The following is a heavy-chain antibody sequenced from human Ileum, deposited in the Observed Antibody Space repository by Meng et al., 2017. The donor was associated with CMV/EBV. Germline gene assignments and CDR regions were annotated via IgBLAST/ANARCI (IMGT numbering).Heavy chain of an antibody. D-gene: IGHD3-16*01. CDR2: IYHGGST. Sequence: HLPEARPGLVKPPETLSLTCTVSGYSITSFYWSWIRQPAGQALEWIGRIYHGGSTNYNPSLKIRVTLSVDTSKNQFSMRLTSVTAADTAVYYCARGPGGFGDFNFDYWGQGTLVTVSS. V-gene: IGHV4-4*07. CDR3: ARGPGGFGDFNFDY. CDR1: GYSITSFY. J-gene: IGHJ4*02.